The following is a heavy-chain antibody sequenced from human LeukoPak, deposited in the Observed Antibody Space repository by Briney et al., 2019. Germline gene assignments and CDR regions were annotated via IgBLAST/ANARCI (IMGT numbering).Heavy chain of an antibody. Sequence: GGSLRLSCAASGFTFSSYSMNWVRQAPRTGLEWDSSISSSSSYIYYANSAQGRLAISRDNATNSLYLQMNSLMTEDAAVYYCARGPIEYYYDSSGYYDPWYFDYWVQGTLVTVSS. CDR3: ARGPIEYYYDSSGYYDPWYFDY. CDR2: ISSSSSYI. CDR1: GFTFSSYS. V-gene: IGHV3-21*01. D-gene: IGHD3-22*01. J-gene: IGHJ4*02.